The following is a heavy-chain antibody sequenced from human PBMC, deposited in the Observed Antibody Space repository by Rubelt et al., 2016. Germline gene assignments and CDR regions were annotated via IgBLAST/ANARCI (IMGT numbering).Heavy chain of an antibody. CDR3: AKGSEGGASSYGSGSYYPYYFDY. Sequence: GRFTISRDNAKNSLYLQMNSLRAEDTALYYCAKGSEGGASSYGSGSYYPYYFDYWGQGTLVTVSS. V-gene: IGHV3-9*01. J-gene: IGHJ4*02. D-gene: IGHD3-10*01.